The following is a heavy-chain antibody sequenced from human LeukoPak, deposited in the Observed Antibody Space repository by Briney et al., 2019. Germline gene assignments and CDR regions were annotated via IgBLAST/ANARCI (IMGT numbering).Heavy chain of an antibody. D-gene: IGHD2-2*01. J-gene: IGHJ5*02. CDR3: TRAPPYQLLSFDP. CDR1: GGSISSYY. Sequence: PSETLSLTCTVSGGSISSYYWSWIRQPPGKGLEWIGYIYYSGSTNYNPSLKSRVTISVDTSKNQFSLKLSSVTAADTAVYYCTRAPPYQLLSFDPWGQGTLVTVSS. CDR2: IYYSGST. V-gene: IGHV4-59*01.